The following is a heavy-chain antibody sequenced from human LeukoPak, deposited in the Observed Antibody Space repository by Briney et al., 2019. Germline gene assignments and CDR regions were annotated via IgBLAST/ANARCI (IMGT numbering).Heavy chain of an antibody. CDR1: SYSITSGHY. J-gene: IGHJ4*02. CDR3: ASSRRYYFDY. V-gene: IGHV4-38-2*02. D-gene: IGHD4-17*01. CDR2: IYHSGST. Sequence: PSETLSLTCTVSSYSITSGHYWGWIRQPPGKGLEWIGSIYHSGSTYYNPSLKSRVTISVDTSKSQFSLRLNSVTAADTAVYYCASSRRYYFDYWGQGTLVTVSS.